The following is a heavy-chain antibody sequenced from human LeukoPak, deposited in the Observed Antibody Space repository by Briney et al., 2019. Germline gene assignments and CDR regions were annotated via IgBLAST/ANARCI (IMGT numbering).Heavy chain of an antibody. CDR1: GGSISNSDYY. J-gene: IGHJ4*02. CDR2: IVYSGTT. D-gene: IGHD4-23*01. Sequence: PSETLSLTCTVSGGSISNSDYYWGWIRQPPGKGLEWIASIVYSGTTYFNPSLKSRVTISVDTSKNQFSLNLTSVTAADTAVYYCARHSRSGGYYFDYWGQGTLVIVSS. CDR3: ARHSRSGGYYFDY. V-gene: IGHV4-39*01.